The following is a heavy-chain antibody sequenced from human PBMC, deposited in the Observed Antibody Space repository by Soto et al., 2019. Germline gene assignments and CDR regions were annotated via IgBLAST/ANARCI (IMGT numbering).Heavy chain of an antibody. CDR2: ISTDGSVT. Sequence: GGSLRLSCAASGLTFSSYWMHWVRQAPGKGLVWVSRISTDGSVTTYADSVKGRFTISRDNAKNTLYLQMNSLRTEDTAVYYCATDLAHIVGATTDYWGQGTLVTVSS. V-gene: IGHV3-74*01. J-gene: IGHJ4*02. CDR3: ATDLAHIVGATTDY. CDR1: GLTFSSYW. D-gene: IGHD1-26*01.